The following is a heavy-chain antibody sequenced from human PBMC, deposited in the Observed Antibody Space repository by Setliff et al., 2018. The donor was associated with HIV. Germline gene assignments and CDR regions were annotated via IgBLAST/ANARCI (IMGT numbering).Heavy chain of an antibody. CDR3: ARSISSGWYYGYFDY. V-gene: IGHV4-38-2*01. CDR1: TFSIGSNYY. Sequence: PSETLSLTCEISTFSIGSNYYWAWIRRPPGKGLEWIGSYSQGGVTYYNSSLESRVALSLSMSHFSLKLTSVTAADTAVYYCARSISSGWYYGYFDYWGQGTLVTVSS. D-gene: IGHD6-19*01. J-gene: IGHJ4*02. CDR2: YSQGGVT.